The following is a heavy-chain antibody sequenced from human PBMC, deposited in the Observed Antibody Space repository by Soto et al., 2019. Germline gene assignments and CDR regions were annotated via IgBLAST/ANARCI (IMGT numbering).Heavy chain of an antibody. CDR2: IYWDDDK. D-gene: IGHD4-17*01. V-gene: IGHV2-5*02. CDR3: AHTILPTVTTDSAFDI. J-gene: IGHJ3*02. CDR1: GFSLSTSGVG. Sequence: QITLKESGPTLVKPTQTLTLTCTFSGFSLSTSGVGVGWIRQPPGKALEWLALIYWDDDKRYSPSLKSRPTITKDTSKNQMVLTMTNMDPVYTTTYYCAHTILPTVTTDSAFDIWGQGTMVTVSS.